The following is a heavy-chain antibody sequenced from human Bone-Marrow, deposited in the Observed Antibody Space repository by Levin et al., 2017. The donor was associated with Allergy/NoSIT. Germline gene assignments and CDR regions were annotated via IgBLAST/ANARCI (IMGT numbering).Heavy chain of an antibody. Sequence: GGSLRLSCAASGFTFSSYAMSWVRQAPGKGLEWVSAISGSGGSTYYADSVKGRFTISRDNSKNTLYLQMNSLRAEDTAVYYCAKDQERPYYDFWSGYYPEPAFDYWGQGTLVTVSS. CDR1: GFTFSSYA. CDR3: AKDQERPYYDFWSGYYPEPAFDY. CDR2: ISGSGGST. V-gene: IGHV3-23*01. D-gene: IGHD3-3*01. J-gene: IGHJ4*02.